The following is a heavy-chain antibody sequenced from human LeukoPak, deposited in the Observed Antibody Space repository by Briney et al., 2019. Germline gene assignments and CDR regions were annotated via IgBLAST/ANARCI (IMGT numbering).Heavy chain of an antibody. J-gene: IGHJ5*02. CDR3: ARGGSSGWHNWFDP. V-gene: IGHV4-4*07. D-gene: IGHD6-19*01. Sequence: SETLSLTCTVSAGSISSYYWSWIRQPAGKGLEWIGRIYTSGSTNYNPSLKSRVTISVDKSKNQFSLKLSSVTAADTAVYYCARGGSSGWHNWFDPWGQGTLVTVSS. CDR1: AGSISSYY. CDR2: IYTSGST.